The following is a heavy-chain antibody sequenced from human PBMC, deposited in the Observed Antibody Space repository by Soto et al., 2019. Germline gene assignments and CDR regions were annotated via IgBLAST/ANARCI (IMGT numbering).Heavy chain of an antibody. J-gene: IGHJ6*03. CDR2: IFSNDEK. Sequence: QVTLKESGPVLVKPTETLTLTCTVSGFSLSNARMGVSWIRQPPGKALEWLAHIFSNDEKSYSTSLKRRLTISKDTSKSQVVITMTNMDAVDTATYYCARINIVVVPAAVSGPDYYYCYMDVWGKGTTVTVSS. D-gene: IGHD2-2*01. CDR1: GFSLSNARMG. CDR3: ARINIVVVPAAVSGPDYYYCYMDV. V-gene: IGHV2-26*01.